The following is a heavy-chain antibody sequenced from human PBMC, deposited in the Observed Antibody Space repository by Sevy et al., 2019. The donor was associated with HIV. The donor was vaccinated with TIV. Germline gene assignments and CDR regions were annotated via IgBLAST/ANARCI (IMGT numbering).Heavy chain of an antibody. CDR3: ASLNRDSSSPHYFDY. CDR1: GGSISSSSYY. D-gene: IGHD6-6*01. V-gene: IGHV4-39*07. J-gene: IGHJ4*02. Sequence: SETLSLTCTVSGGSISSSSYYWGWIRQPPGKGLEWIGSIYYSGSTYYNPSLKRRVTISVDTSKNQFSLKLSSVTTADTAVYYCASLNRDSSSPHYFDYWGQGTLVTVSS. CDR2: IYYSGST.